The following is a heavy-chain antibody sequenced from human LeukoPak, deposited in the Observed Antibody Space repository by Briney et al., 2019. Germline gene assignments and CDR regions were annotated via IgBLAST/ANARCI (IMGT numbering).Heavy chain of an antibody. CDR3: ARPFTPMVRGVMSF. V-gene: IGHV4-34*08. J-gene: IGHJ1*01. CDR2: ITHTGTT. Sequence: NASETLSLTCAVYGGTFSGYYWAWIRQFPGKGLEWIGEITHTGTTNYNPSLKSRVVMSIDASKNQFSLKLTSVTAADAALYFCARPFTPMVRGVMSFWGQGTLVAVSS. CDR1: GGTFSGYY. D-gene: IGHD3-10*01.